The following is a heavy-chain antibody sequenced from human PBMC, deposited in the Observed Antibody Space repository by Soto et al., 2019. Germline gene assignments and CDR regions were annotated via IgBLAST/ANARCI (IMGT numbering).Heavy chain of an antibody. Sequence: SVKVSCKASGGTFSSYAISWVRQAPGQGLGWMGGIIPIFGTANYAQKFQGRVTITADESTSTAYMELSSLRSEDTAVYYCAGVRVVTGGGWFDPWGQGTLVTVSS. V-gene: IGHV1-69*13. CDR2: IIPIFGTA. CDR3: AGVRVVTGGGWFDP. CDR1: GGTFSSYA. D-gene: IGHD2-21*02. J-gene: IGHJ5*02.